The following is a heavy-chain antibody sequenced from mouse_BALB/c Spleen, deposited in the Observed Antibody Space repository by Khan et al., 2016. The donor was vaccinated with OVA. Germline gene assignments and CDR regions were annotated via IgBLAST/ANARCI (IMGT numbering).Heavy chain of an antibody. J-gene: IGHJ3*01. CDR1: GYTFTDYY. V-gene: IGHV1-77*01. Sequence: QVRLQQSGAELARPGASVKLSCKASGYTFTDYYINWVKQRTGQGLEWIGEISPGSGDTYYNEKFKGKATLTADKSSSTAYMQLNRLTSEASAVYFCARRNYFGYTFAYWGQGTLVTVSA. CDR2: ISPGSGDT. D-gene: IGHD1-2*01. CDR3: ARRNYFGYTFAY.